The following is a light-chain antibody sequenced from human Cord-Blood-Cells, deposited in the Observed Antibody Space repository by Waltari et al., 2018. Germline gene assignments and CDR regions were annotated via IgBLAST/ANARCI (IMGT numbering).Light chain of an antibody. J-gene: IGLJ1*01. V-gene: IGLV2-14*03. CDR1: SSDVGGYNY. Sequence: QSALTQPASVSGSPAQSITISCTGTSSDVGGYNYVSWYQKHPGKAPQLIIYDVSNRPSGVSNRFSGSKSCNTASLTISGLQAEDEADYYCSSYTSSSTFYVFGTGTKVTVL. CDR2: DVS. CDR3: SSYTSSSTFYV.